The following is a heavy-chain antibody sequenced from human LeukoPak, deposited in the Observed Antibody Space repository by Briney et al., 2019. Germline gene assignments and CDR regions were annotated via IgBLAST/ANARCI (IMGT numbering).Heavy chain of an antibody. CDR3: ARGPFSSSSEAAFDY. V-gene: IGHV4-59*01. J-gene: IGHJ4*02. CDR2: IYYSGST. D-gene: IGHD6-6*01. CDR1: GGSISSYY. Sequence: SETLSLTCTVSGGSISSYYWSWVRQPPGKGLEWIGYIYYSGSTNYSPSLKSRVTISVDTSKNQFSLKLSSVTAADTAVYYCARGPFSSSSEAAFDYWGQGTLVTVSS.